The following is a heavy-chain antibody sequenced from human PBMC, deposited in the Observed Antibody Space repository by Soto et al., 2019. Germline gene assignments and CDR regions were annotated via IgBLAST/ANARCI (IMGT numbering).Heavy chain of an antibody. CDR3: ARSDGRY. J-gene: IGHJ4*02. Sequence: SETRCPTCTVSGGSIIRYYWSGSRQPPGKGLEWIGYIYYSGSTNYNPSLKSRVTISVDTSKNQFSLKLSSVTAADTAVYYCARSDGRYWGQGTLVTVS. CDR1: GGSIIRYY. V-gene: IGHV4-59*01. CDR2: IYYSGST.